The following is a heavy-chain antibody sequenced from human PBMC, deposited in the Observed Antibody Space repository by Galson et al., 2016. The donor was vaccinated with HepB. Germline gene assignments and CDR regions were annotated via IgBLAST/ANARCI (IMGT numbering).Heavy chain of an antibody. CDR1: GYTFIDYY. D-gene: IGHD1-1*01. J-gene: IGHJ4*02. Sequence: SVKVSCKASGYTFIDYYIHWVRQAPGQGLEWVGIIHPSGSSANYAQKFQGRVIITWDTSTSTVYMDLNSLTFDDTAVYYCARAPSGTLDYWGQGTLVTVSS. CDR2: IHPSGSSA. CDR3: ARAPSGTLDY. V-gene: IGHV1-46*01.